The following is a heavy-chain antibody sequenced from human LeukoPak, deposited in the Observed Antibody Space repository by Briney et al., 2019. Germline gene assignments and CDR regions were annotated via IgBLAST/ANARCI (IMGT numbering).Heavy chain of an antibody. CDR1: GGSISIYY. CDR3: ARHLGEIDY. Sequence: SEPLSLTCTVSGGSISIYYWSWIRQPPGKGLEWIGYTYNSGSTNYNPSLKSRVTISVDTSKNQFSLKLSSVTAADTAVYYCARHLGEIDYWGQGTLVTVSS. CDR2: TYNSGST. J-gene: IGHJ4*02. D-gene: IGHD3-10*01. V-gene: IGHV4-59*01.